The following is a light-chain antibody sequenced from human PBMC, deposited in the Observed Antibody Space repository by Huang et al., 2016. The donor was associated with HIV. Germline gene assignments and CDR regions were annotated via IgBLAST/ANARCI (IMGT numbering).Light chain of an antibody. Sequence: IVLTQSPGTLSLSPGERATLSCRASQSVSSNFLAWYQQRPGQAPRLLVYGASTRVSGIPDRFSGSGSGTDFSLIISRLEPEDFAVYYCQQYGSSRTFGQGTKVEIK. V-gene: IGKV3-20*01. CDR2: GAS. CDR1: QSVSSNF. J-gene: IGKJ1*01. CDR3: QQYGSSRT.